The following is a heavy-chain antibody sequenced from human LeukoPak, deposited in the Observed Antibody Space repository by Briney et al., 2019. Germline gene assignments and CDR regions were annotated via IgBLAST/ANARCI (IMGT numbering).Heavy chain of an antibody. CDR1: GGSISSSSYY. J-gene: IGHJ4*02. D-gene: IGHD1-26*01. V-gene: IGHV4-39*01. CDR2: IYYSGST. Sequence: SETLSLTCTVSGGSISSSSYYGGWIRQPPGKGLEWIGSIYYSGSTYYNPSLKSRVHISVDTSKNQFSLKLSPVTAADTTVYYCARRPWELCYLDYWGQGTLVTVSS. CDR3: ARRPWELCYLDY.